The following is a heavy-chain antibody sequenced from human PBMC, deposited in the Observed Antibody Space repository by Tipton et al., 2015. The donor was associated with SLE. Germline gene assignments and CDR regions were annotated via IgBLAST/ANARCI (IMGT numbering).Heavy chain of an antibody. J-gene: IGHJ4*02. CDR3: AGAWQGYCSGGTCYVLDY. CDR1: GGSITSSSYY. Sequence: LRLSCTVSGGSITSSSYYWVWIRQPPGKGLEWIGYISYSETTNYNPSLKSRVTISVDTSKNQFSLKLRSVTAADTAVYYCAGAWQGYCSGGTCYVLDYWGQGTLVTVSS. D-gene: IGHD2-15*01. V-gene: IGHV4-61*05. CDR2: ISYSETT.